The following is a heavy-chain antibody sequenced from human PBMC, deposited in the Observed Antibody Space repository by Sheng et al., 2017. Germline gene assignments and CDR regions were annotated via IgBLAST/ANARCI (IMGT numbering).Heavy chain of an antibody. D-gene: IGHD2-21*01. J-gene: IGHJ3*01. V-gene: IGHV1-46*01. CDR2: INSSGDST. CDR3: ASGYCGATTCLSGFDV. Sequence: QLQLVQSGAEVKKPGASVTISCKASQYTVSDFYTQFVRQAPGQGLEWMGIINSSGDSTTYAQQFQGRVTMTRDTSTKIVYMELTSLTSDDTAIYYCASGYCGATTCLSGFDVWGQGTMVTVSS. CDR1: QYTVSDFY.